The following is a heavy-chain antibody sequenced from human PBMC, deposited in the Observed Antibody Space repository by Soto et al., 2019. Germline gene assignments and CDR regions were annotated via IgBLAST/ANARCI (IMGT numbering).Heavy chain of an antibody. V-gene: IGHV3-13*01. CDR2: IGTAGDT. D-gene: IGHD3-16*02. Sequence: EVQLVESGGGLVQPGGSLRLSCAASGFTFSSYDMHWVRQATGKGLEWVSAIGTAGDTYYPGSVKGRFTISRENAKNSLYLQMNSLRAEDTAVYYCARVPPYDYVWGSYLQPSGAFDIWGQGTMVTVSS. CDR1: GFTFSSYD. CDR3: ARVPPYDYVWGSYLQPSGAFDI. J-gene: IGHJ3*02.